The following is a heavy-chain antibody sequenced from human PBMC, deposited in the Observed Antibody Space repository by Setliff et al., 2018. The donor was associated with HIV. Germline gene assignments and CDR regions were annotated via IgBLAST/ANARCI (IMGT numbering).Heavy chain of an antibody. Sequence: ASVKVSCKTSGDTFRTDAISWVRQAPGQGLEWMAWINSATGGTNYAQNFQGRVTVTRDTSINTAYVELNSLKSDDTAVYYCARDYLHVFDIWGQGTMVTVSS. CDR2: INSATGGT. CDR1: GDTFRTDA. J-gene: IGHJ3*02. CDR3: ARDYLHVFDI. V-gene: IGHV1-2*02.